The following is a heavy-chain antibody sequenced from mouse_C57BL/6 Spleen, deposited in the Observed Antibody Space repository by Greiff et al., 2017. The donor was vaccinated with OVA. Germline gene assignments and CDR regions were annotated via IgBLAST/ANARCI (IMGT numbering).Heavy chain of an antibody. D-gene: IGHD2-3*01. CDR3: AIIYDGYAMDY. V-gene: IGHV1-47*01. CDR2: FHPYNDDT. J-gene: IGHJ4*01. CDR1: GYTFTTYP. Sequence: QVHVKQSGAELVKPGASVKMSCKASGYTFTTYPIEWMKQNHGKSLEWIGNFHPYNDDTKYNEKFKGKATLTVEKSSSTVYLELSRLTSDDSAVYYCAIIYDGYAMDYWGQGTSVTVSS.